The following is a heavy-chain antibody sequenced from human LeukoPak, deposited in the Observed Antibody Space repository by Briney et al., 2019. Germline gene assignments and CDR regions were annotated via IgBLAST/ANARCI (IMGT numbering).Heavy chain of an antibody. CDR2: ISAYNGNT. V-gene: IGHV1-18*01. D-gene: IGHD4-17*01. CDR3: ARVHDYGDYFDY. Sequence: ASVKVSCKASGYTFTSYGISWVRQAPGQGHEWMGWISAYNGNTNYAQKLQGRVTMTTDTSTSTAYMELRSLRSDDTAVYYCARVHDYGDYFDYWGQGTLVTVSS. CDR1: GYTFTSYG. J-gene: IGHJ4*02.